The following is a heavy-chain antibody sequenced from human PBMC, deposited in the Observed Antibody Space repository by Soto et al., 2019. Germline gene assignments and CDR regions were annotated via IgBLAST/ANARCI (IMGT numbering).Heavy chain of an antibody. J-gene: IGHJ6*02. Sequence: SETLSLTCAVSGYSIASGYYWAWIRQSPGKGLEWIGSIYHAGSVYYNPSLNSRVAVSLDTSKNHFSLKLTSVPAADTAVYYCARTFDYYGMDVWGQGTTVTVSS. CDR1: GYSIASGYY. CDR2: IYHAGSV. V-gene: IGHV4-38-2*01. CDR3: ARTFDYYGMDV.